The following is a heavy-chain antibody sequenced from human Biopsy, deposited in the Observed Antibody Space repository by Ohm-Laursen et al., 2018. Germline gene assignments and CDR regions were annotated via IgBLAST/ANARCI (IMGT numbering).Heavy chain of an antibody. J-gene: IGHJ4*02. CDR2: IDVSDYNT. V-gene: IGHV3-23*01. CDR3: ARAGPYYSDF. Sequence: GSLRLSCSASGFTFHTYAMNWVRQAPGKGLEWVAHIDVSDYNTYYADSVRGRFTISRDNSKNTLYLQIDNLRAEDTALYYCARAGPYYSDFWGQGTLVTVSS. CDR1: GFTFHTYA.